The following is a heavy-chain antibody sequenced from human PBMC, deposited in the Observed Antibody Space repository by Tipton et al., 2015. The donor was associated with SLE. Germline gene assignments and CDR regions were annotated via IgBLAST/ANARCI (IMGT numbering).Heavy chain of an antibody. CDR2: IYYSGST. Sequence: TLSLTCTVSGASISRYYWSWIRQPPGEGLEWIGYIYYSGSTNYNPSLKSRVTISVDTSKNQFSLKLSSVTAADTAVYYCARARLFFFDYWGQGTLVTVSS. V-gene: IGHV4-59*01. CDR3: ARARLFFFDY. CDR1: GASISRYY. J-gene: IGHJ4*02.